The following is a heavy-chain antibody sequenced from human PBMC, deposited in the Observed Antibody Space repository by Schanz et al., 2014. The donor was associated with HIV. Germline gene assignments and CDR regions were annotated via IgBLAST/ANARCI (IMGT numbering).Heavy chain of an antibody. J-gene: IGHJ4*02. CDR2: VNQDGSVK. CDR1: GFTLSGFW. D-gene: IGHD3-9*01. V-gene: IGHV3-7*01. Sequence: EVQLVESGGGLVQPGGSLRLSCAASGFTLSGFWMSWVRQAPGKGLEWVANVNQDGSVKYYVDSVKGRFTISRDNANNSLYLQMNSLRAEDTAVYYCARDAARYFDLSYYFDFWGQGTLVTVS. CDR3: ARDAARYFDLSYYFDF.